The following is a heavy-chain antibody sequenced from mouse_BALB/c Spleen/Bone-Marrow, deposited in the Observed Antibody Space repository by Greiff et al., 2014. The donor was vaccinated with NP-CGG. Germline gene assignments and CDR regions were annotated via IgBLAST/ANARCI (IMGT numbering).Heavy chain of an antibody. V-gene: IGHV1-87*01. CDR2: IYPGDGDT. CDR1: GYTFTSYW. CDR3: ARGDYDYDDWFAY. D-gene: IGHD2-4*01. Sequence: VQLQQSGAELARPGASVKLSCKASGYTFTSYWMQWVKQRPGQGLEWIGAIYPGDGDTRYTQKFKGKATLTADKSSSTAYMQLSSXAXXDSAVYYCARGDYDYDDWFAYWGQGTLVTVSA. J-gene: IGHJ3*01.